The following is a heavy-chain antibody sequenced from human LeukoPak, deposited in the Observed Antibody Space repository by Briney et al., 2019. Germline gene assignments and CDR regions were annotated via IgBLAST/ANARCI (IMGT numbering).Heavy chain of an antibody. J-gene: IGHJ4*02. Sequence: SETLSLTCTVSGGSISSYYWSWIRQPAGKGLEWIGRIYATGSTNYNASLKSRVTMSVDTSENQFSLKLSSVTAADTAVYYCARGASILYYYDSSGSSYYFDYWGQGTLVTVSS. D-gene: IGHD3-22*01. CDR2: IYATGST. CDR3: ARGASILYYYDSSGSSYYFDY. V-gene: IGHV4-4*07. CDR1: GGSISSYY.